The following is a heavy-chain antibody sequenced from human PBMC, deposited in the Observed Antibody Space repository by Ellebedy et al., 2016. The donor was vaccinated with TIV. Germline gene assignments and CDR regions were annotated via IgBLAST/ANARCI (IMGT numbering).Heavy chain of an antibody. CDR3: ASIATYYYDSSGPFALDI. J-gene: IGHJ3*02. V-gene: IGHV3-11*01. CDR2: ISSSGSTI. D-gene: IGHD3-22*01. Sequence: GESLKISCAASGFTFSDYYMSWIRQAPGKGLEWVSYISSSGSTIYYADSVKGRFTISRDNAKNSLYLQMNSLRAEDTAVYYCASIATYYYDSSGPFALDIWGQGTMVTVSS. CDR1: GFTFSDYY.